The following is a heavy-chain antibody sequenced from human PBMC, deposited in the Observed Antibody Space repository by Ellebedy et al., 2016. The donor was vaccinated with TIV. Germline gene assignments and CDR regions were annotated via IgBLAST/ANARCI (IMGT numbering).Heavy chain of an antibody. CDR2: IFYSGNT. CDR1: GGSMTSYL. Sequence: SETLSLXXTISGGSMTSYLWNWIRQPPGKGLEWIGYIFYSGNTNYNPSLKSRVTISIDTSKNKFSLKLTSVTAADTAVYYCARDRMYYYDSSGSYSYYGMDVWGQGTTVTVSS. J-gene: IGHJ6*02. V-gene: IGHV4-59*01. D-gene: IGHD3-22*01. CDR3: ARDRMYYYDSSGSYSYYGMDV.